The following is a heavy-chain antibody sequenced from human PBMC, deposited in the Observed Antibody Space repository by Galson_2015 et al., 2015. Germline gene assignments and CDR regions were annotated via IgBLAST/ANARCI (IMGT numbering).Heavy chain of an antibody. V-gene: IGHV4-59*01. CDR3: ARSGPDHGNYWAY. CDR1: GDSISSYY. CDR2: IHYSGST. D-gene: IGHD1-14*01. J-gene: IGHJ4*02. Sequence: SETLSLTCIVSGDSISSYYWTWLRQPPGKGLEWIGYIHYSGSTNYSPSLKSRVTISIDTSKNHFSLQLSSVTAADTAVYYCARSGPDHGNYWAYWGQGTLVTVSS.